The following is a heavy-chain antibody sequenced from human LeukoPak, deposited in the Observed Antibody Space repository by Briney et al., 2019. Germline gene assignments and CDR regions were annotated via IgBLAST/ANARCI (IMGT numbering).Heavy chain of an antibody. CDR2: IIPIFGTA. Sequence: ASVKVSCKASGGTFSSYAISWVRQAPGQGLEWMGGIIPIFGTANYAQKFQGRVTITTDESTSTAYMELSSLRSEDTAVYYCRHAASYSSSWYDYWGQGTLVTVSS. V-gene: IGHV1-69*05. CDR3: RHAASYSSSWYDY. J-gene: IGHJ4*02. D-gene: IGHD6-13*01. CDR1: GGTFSSYA.